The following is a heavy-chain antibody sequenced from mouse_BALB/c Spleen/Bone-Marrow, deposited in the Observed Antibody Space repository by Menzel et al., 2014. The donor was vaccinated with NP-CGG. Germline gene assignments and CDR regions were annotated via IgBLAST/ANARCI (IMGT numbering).Heavy chain of an antibody. CDR3: ARHGTGSWFAY. CDR2: ISSGGGST. Sequence: DVMLVESGGGLVKPGGSLKLSCAASGFAFSNYDMSWVRQTPEKRLGWVAYISSGGGSTYYPDTMKGRFTISRDNAKDTLYLQMSSLKSEDTAMYYCARHGTGSWFAYWGQGTLVTVSA. V-gene: IGHV5-12-1*01. J-gene: IGHJ3*01. D-gene: IGHD4-1*01. CDR1: GFAFSNYD.